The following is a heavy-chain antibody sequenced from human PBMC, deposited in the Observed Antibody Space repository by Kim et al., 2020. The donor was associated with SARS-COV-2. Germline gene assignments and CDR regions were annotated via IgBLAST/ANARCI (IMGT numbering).Heavy chain of an antibody. D-gene: IGHD4-4*01. J-gene: IGHJ5*02. CDR3: ANLRNRTVEEFDP. V-gene: IGHV4-4*09. Sequence: YNPSLKDRTTISVDTSRNQCSLKLTAVTAADTAVYYCANLRNRTVEEFDPWGQGTLVTVSS.